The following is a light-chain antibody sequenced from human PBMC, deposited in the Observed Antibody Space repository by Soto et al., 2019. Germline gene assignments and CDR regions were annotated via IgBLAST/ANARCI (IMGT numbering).Light chain of an antibody. CDR2: DAS. V-gene: IGKV1-5*01. J-gene: IGKJ1*01. Sequence: DIQMTQSPSTLSASVGDRVTITCWASQSISSWLAWYQQKPGKAPKLLIYDASSLESGVPSRFSCSGSGTEFTLNISSLQPDDFATYYCQQYNSYSTFGQGTKVEIK. CDR3: QQYNSYST. CDR1: QSISSW.